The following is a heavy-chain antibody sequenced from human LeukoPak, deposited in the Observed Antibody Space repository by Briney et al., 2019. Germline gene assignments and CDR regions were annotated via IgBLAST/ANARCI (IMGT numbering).Heavy chain of an antibody. CDR2: IVVGSGNT. Sequence: ASVKVSCKASGFTFTSSAMQWVRQARGQRLEWIGRIVVGSGNTNYAQKFQERVTITRDMSTSTAYMELSSLRSEDTAVYYCAADLISGGHRVVYYYYGMDVWGQGTTVTVSS. CDR1: GFTFTSSA. CDR3: AADLISGGHRVVYYYYGMDV. D-gene: IGHD4-23*01. V-gene: IGHV1-58*02. J-gene: IGHJ6*02.